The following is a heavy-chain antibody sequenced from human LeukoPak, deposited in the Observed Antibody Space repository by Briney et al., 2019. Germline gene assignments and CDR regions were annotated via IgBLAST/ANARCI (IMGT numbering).Heavy chain of an antibody. Sequence: GGSLRLSCVASGFTFSSYWMHWVRQAPGKGLVWXSRINSDGSSTSYADSVKGRFTTSRDNAKNTLYLQMNSLRAEDTAVYYCASEGSSWYYFDYWGQGTLVTVSS. D-gene: IGHD6-13*01. CDR2: INSDGSST. CDR1: GFTFSSYW. V-gene: IGHV3-74*01. J-gene: IGHJ4*02. CDR3: ASEGSSWYYFDY.